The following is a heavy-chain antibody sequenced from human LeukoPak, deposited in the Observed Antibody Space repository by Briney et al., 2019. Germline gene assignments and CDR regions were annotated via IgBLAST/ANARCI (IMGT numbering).Heavy chain of an antibody. V-gene: IGHV3-23*01. CDR2: ITPNADRT. CDR1: GFTFGSYG. J-gene: IGHJ1*01. D-gene: IGHD3-22*01. CDR3: AIMHGYYDGSGYWVQ. Sequence: GGSLRLSCAASGFTFGSYGMSWVRQAPGKGLEWVSFITPNADRTSYADSVEGRFTISRDNPRNTLYMQMNSLRDEDTALYHCAIMHGYYDGSGYWVQWGQGTLVTVSS.